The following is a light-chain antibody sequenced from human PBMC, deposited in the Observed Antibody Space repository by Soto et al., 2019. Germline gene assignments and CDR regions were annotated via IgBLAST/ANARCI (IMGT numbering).Light chain of an antibody. CDR3: SSYTSSTTYV. V-gene: IGLV2-14*01. CDR2: EVI. CDR1: SSDVGGYNY. J-gene: IGLJ1*01. Sequence: QSVLTQPASVSGSPGQSITISCTGTSSDVGGYNYVSWYQQHPGRAPKLMIYEVINRPSGVSNRFSGSKSGNTASLTISGLQAEEEADYYCSSYTSSTTYVFGTGTKVTVL.